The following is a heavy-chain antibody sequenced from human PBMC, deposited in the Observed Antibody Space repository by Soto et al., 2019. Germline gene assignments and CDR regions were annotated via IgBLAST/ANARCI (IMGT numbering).Heavy chain of an antibody. V-gene: IGHV5-10-1*01. CDR3: ARTSIHICGFRYRPGGMHV. Sequence: GETLKISCKGSGYSFTSYWISWVRQMPGKGLEWMGRIDPSDSYTNYSPSFQGHVTISADKSISTAYLQWSSLKASDTAMYYYARTSIHICGFRYRPGGMHVSGQGTMLTVSS. J-gene: IGHJ6*02. CDR2: IDPSDSYT. D-gene: IGHD5-18*01. CDR1: GYSFTSYW.